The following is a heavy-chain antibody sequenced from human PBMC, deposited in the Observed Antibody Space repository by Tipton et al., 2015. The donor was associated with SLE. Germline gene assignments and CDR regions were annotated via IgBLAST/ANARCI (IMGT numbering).Heavy chain of an antibody. CDR1: GGSFSGYY. J-gene: IGHJ4*02. Sequence: LSLTCAVYGGSFSGYYWSWIRQPPGKGLEWVSAISDTGGSTYYADSVKGRFTISRDNSRNTLYLQMNSLRAEDTAVYYCAKEGGHRKPLDYWGQGTLVTVSS. D-gene: IGHD1-14*01. CDR3: AKEGGHRKPLDY. V-gene: IGHV3-23*01. CDR2: ISDTGGST.